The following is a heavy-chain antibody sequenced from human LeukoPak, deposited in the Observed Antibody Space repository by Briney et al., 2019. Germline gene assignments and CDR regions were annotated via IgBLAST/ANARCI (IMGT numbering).Heavy chain of an antibody. CDR1: GFTFTNAH. CDR3: TTNTVE. CDR2: IKSKTDGGTT. D-gene: IGHD4-17*01. Sequence: PGGSLRLSCAASGFTFTNAHMSWVRQAPGKGLEWLGRIKSKTDGGTTDYAAPVEGRFTISRDDSEHSLYLRMNSLKTEDTAMYYCTTNTVEWGQGTLVTVSS. V-gene: IGHV3-15*01. J-gene: IGHJ4*02.